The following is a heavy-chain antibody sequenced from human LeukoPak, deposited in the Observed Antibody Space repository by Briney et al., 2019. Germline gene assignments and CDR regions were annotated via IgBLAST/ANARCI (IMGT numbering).Heavy chain of an antibody. CDR3: ASATALLGGWFDP. D-gene: IGHD1-26*01. V-gene: IGHV1-2*04. CDR2: INPNSGGT. Sequence: ASVKVSCKASGYTFTGYYMHWVRQAPGQGLEWMGWINPNSGGTNYAQKFQGWVTMTRDTSISTAYMELSRLRSDDTAVYYCASATALLGGWFDPWGQGTLVTVSS. CDR1: GYTFTGYY. J-gene: IGHJ5*02.